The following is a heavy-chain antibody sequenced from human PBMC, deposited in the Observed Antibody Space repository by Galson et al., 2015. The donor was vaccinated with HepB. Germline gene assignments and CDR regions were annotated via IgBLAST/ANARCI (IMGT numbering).Heavy chain of an antibody. CDR1: GGTFSSYA. V-gene: IGHV1-69*13. D-gene: IGHD1-26*01. Sequence: SVKVSCKASGGTFSSYAISWVRQAPGQGLEWMGGIIPIFGTANYAQKFQGRVTITADESTSTAYMELSSLRSEDTAVYYCAILGDPRVGARMSSWRVADYYYYYYMDVWGKGTTVTVSS. CDR2: IIPIFGTA. CDR3: AILGDPRVGARMSSWRVADYYYYYYMDV. J-gene: IGHJ6*03.